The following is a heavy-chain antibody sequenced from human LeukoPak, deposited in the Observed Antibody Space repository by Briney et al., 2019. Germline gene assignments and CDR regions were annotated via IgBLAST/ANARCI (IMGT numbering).Heavy chain of an antibody. CDR1: GFTFSSYG. Sequence: PGGSLRLSCGASGFTFSSYGMHWVRQAPGKGLEWVAFIRYDGSTKNHADSVKGRFTISRDNSKNTLYLQMNSLRGEDTAVYYCAKVYEYGDNDWFDSWGQGTLVTVSS. D-gene: IGHD4-17*01. J-gene: IGHJ5*01. CDR2: IRYDGSTK. V-gene: IGHV3-30*02. CDR3: AKVYEYGDNDWFDS.